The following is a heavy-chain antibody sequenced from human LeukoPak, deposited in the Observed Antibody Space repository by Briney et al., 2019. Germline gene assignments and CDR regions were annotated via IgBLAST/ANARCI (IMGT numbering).Heavy chain of an antibody. CDR2: IRYDGSDK. Sequence: GGSLRLSCVASGFTFSSYGMHWVRQAPGKGLEWVAFIRYDGSDKYYADSVKGRITISRDNSKNTLHLQMNSLRAEDTAVYYCAKDPSILAATPSGRGGQGTLVTVSS. CDR1: GFTFSSYG. J-gene: IGHJ4*02. D-gene: IGHD1-26*01. V-gene: IGHV3-30*02. CDR3: AKDPSILAATPSGR.